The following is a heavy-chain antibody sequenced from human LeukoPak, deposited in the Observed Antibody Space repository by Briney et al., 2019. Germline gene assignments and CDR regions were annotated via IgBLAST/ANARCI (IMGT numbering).Heavy chain of an antibody. J-gene: IGHJ4*02. D-gene: IGHD1-14*01. V-gene: IGHV1-2*02. CDR3: ARDRNQGYFDY. CDR1: GYTFTGYY. CDR2: INPNSGGT. Sequence: ASVKVSCKASGYTFTGYYIHWVRQAPGQGLEWIGWINPNSGGTNYAQKFQGRVTMTRDTSNSTAYMELSRLRSDDTAVYYCARDRNQGYFDYWGQGTLVTVSS.